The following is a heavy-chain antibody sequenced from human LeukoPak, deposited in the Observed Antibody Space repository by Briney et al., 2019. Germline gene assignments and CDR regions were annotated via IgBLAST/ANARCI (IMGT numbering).Heavy chain of an antibody. CDR1: GGSFSGYY. CDR2: INSSGGT. CDR3: ARADPNASGYFYRFNWFDP. V-gene: IGHV4-59*01. Sequence: SETLSLTCAAYGGSFSGYYWNWVRQPPGKGLEWIGNINSSGGTDYNPSLKSRVTISLDTSKFQFSLRLNSVTAADTAVYYCARADPNASGYFYRFNWFDPWGQGTLVTVSS. J-gene: IGHJ5*02. D-gene: IGHD3-10*01.